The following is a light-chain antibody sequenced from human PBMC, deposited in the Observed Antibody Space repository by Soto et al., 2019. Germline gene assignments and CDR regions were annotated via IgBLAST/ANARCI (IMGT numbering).Light chain of an antibody. CDR1: TNDLGSYNL. Sequence: QSALTQPASVSGSPGQSITISCTGTTNDLGSYNLVSWYQQHPGKAPRLMIYEVNKRPSGISSRFSGSKSGNTASLTICWLQAEDEAAYYCSSYAHDVIVLFGAGTKVTVL. CDR3: SSYAHDVIVL. V-gene: IGLV2-23*02. J-gene: IGLJ2*01. CDR2: EVN.